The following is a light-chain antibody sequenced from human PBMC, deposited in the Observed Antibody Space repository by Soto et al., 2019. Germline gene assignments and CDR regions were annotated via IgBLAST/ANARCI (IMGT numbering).Light chain of an antibody. Sequence: QSALTQPPSVSAAPGQNVTISCSGRTSNIGKNYVCWYQQLPGTAPKLLIYDNNKRPSEISDRFSGSKSGTSATLAITGLQTGDEADYYCGTWDSSLSAGMFGAGTKLTVL. CDR2: DNN. V-gene: IGLV1-51*01. CDR3: GTWDSSLSAGM. J-gene: IGLJ3*02. CDR1: TSNIGKNY.